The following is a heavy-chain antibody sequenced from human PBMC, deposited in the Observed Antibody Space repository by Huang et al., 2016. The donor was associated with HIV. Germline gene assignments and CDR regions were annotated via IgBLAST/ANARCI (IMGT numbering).Heavy chain of an antibody. V-gene: IGHV4-39*01. CDR1: GGSIRSDTYY. CDR3: ARLPGSITMIRGVITDPY. D-gene: IGHD3-10*01. J-gene: IGHJ4*02. Sequence: QLQLQESGPGLVKPSATLSLTCTVSGGSIRSDTYYWGWIRQPPGKGLEWIGSIYYSGSTNHNPALKSRVTITVDTSKNQFSLKMRSVTAADTAVYYCARLPGSITMIRGVITDPYWGQGTLVTVSS. CDR2: IYYSGST.